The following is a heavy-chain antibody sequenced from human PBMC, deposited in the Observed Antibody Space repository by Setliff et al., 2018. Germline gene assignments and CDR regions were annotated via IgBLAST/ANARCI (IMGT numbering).Heavy chain of an antibody. J-gene: IGHJ4*02. CDR3: AKDIGLQWLPSYYFDY. D-gene: IGHD6-19*01. CDR2: INWNGGST. Sequence: PGGSLRLSCAASGFTFDDYGMSWVRQAPGKGLEWVSGINWNGGSTGYADSVKGRFTISRDNAKNSLYLQMNSLRAEDTALYYCAKDIGLQWLPSYYFDYWGQGTLVTVSS. CDR1: GFTFDDYG. V-gene: IGHV3-20*04.